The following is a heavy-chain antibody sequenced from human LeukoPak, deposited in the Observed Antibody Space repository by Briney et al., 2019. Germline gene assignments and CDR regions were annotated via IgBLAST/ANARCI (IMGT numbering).Heavy chain of an antibody. V-gene: IGHV3-49*04. J-gene: IGHJ4*02. CDR3: TRGGVDSSGYQSDY. D-gene: IGHD3-22*01. Sequence: GGSLRLSCTASGFTFGDYAMSWVRQAPGKGLEWVGFIRSKAYGGTTEYAASVKGRSTISRDDSKSIAYLQMNSLKTEDTAVYYCTRGGVDSSGYQSDYWGQGTLVTVSS. CDR1: GFTFGDYA. CDR2: IRSKAYGGTT.